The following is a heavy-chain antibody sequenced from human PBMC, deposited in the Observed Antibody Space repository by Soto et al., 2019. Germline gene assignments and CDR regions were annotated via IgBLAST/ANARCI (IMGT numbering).Heavy chain of an antibody. CDR2: ISANNGNT. Sequence: GASVKVSCKASGYTFTGYYMHWVRQAPGQGLEWMGWISANNGNTNYAQKLQGRVTMTTDTSTSTAYMELRSLRSDDTAVYYCARRYCSSTSCYFWWFDPWGQGTLVTVSS. V-gene: IGHV1-18*04. CDR3: ARRYCSSTSCYFWWFDP. CDR1: GYTFTGYY. J-gene: IGHJ5*02. D-gene: IGHD2-2*01.